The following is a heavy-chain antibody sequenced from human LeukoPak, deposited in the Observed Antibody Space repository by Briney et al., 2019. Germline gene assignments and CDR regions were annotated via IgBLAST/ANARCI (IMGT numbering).Heavy chain of an antibody. D-gene: IGHD3-9*01. Sequence: ASVKVSCKASGYTFTSYGISWVRQAPGQGLEWMGWISAYNGNTNYAQKLQGRVTMTTDTSTSTAYMELRSLRSDDTAVYYCARDPVLRYFDWLDFVDYWGQGTLVTVSS. J-gene: IGHJ4*02. CDR2: ISAYNGNT. CDR3: ARDPVLRYFDWLDFVDY. V-gene: IGHV1-18*01. CDR1: GYTFTSYG.